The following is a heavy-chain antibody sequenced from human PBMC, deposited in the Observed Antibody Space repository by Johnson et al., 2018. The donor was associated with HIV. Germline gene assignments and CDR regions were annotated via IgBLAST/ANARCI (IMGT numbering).Heavy chain of an antibody. J-gene: IGHJ3*02. CDR1: GFIFSSYG. V-gene: IGHV3-33*01. CDR2: IWYDGSRK. CDR3: AAGDSHGGAFDI. Sequence: QVQLVESGGGVVQPGRSLRLSCAASGFIFSSYGMHWVRQAPGKGLEWVAFIWYDGSRKYYPDSVKGRFTISRVNSKNMLYLQMNSLRAEDTAVYYCAAGDSHGGAFDIWGQGTMVTVSS. D-gene: IGHD2-21*02.